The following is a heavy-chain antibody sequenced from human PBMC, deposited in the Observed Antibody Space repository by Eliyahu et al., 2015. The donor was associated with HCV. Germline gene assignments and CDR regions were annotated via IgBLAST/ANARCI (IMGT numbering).Heavy chain of an antibody. D-gene: IGHD3-3*01. CDR2: INPDGSVK. CDR3: AGWASGGVTNY. CDR1: GFTFSNFY. Sequence: EVQLVESGGGLVQPGGSLRLSCAASGFTFSNFYINYIRQTPEKGLEWVANINPDGSVKKYVDSVKGRFTISRDNAKKSLYLQMSSLRVEDTAVYFCAGWASGGVTNYWGQGTLVTVSS. V-gene: IGHV3-7*01. J-gene: IGHJ4*02.